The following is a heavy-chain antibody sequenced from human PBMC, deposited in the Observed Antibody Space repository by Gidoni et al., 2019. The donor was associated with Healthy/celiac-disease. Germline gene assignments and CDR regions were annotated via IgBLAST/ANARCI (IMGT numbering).Heavy chain of an antibody. Sequence: EVQLVQSGAEVKKPGESLKISCKGSGYSFTSYWIGWVRQMPRKDLEWMGIIYPGDSDTRYSPSFQGQVTVSAYKSIITAYLQWSSLKASDTAMYYCARGEGCSSTSCYTWWCDPWGQGTLVTVSS. CDR1: GYSFTSYW. CDR3: ARGEGCSSTSCYTWWCDP. V-gene: IGHV5-51*03. CDR2: IYPGDSDT. D-gene: IGHD2-2*02. J-gene: IGHJ5*02.